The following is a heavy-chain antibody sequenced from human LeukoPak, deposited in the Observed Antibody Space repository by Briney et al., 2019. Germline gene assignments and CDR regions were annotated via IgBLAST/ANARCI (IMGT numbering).Heavy chain of an antibody. Sequence: SCKASGYTFTGYYMHWVRQAPGKGLEWVAFIRYDGSNKYYADSVKGRFTISRDNSKNTLYLQMNSLRAEDTAVYYCAKDPERIGTTGRSWFDPWGQGTLVTVSS. CDR3: AKDPERIGTTGRSWFDP. CDR1: GYTFTGYY. D-gene: IGHD1-1*01. CDR2: IRYDGSNK. J-gene: IGHJ5*02. V-gene: IGHV3-30*02.